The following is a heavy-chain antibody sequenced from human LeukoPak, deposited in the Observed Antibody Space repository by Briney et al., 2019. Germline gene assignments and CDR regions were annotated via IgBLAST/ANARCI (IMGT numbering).Heavy chain of an antibody. Sequence: PSETLSLTCTVSGGSISSYYWGWIRQPPGKGLEWIGSIYYSGSTYYNPSLKSRVTISVDTSKNQFSLKLSSVTAADTAVYYCARRGDYDSSGYYYLYYFDYWGQGTLVTVSS. D-gene: IGHD3-22*01. CDR2: IYYSGST. J-gene: IGHJ4*02. CDR1: GGSISSYY. CDR3: ARRGDYDSSGYYYLYYFDY. V-gene: IGHV4-39*01.